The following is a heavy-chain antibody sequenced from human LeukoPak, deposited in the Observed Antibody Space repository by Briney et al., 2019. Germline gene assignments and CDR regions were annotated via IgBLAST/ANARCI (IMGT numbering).Heavy chain of an antibody. CDR2: INPNSGGT. J-gene: IGHJ4*02. CDR3: ATSAGSITMVRGTAYYFDY. CDR1: GYTFTGYY. Sequence: ASVTVSCKASGYTFTGYYMHWVRQAPGQGLEWMGWINPNSGGTNYAQKFQGRVTMTRDTSISTAYMELSRLRSDDTAVYYCATSAGSITMVRGTAYYFDYWGQGTLVTVSS. D-gene: IGHD3-10*01. V-gene: IGHV1-2*02.